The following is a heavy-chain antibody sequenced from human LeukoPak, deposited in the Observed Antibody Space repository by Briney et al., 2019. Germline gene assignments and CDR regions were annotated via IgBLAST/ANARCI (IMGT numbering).Heavy chain of an antibody. CDR1: GGSISSGGHY. D-gene: IGHD3-3*01. CDR3: ARDEAIFGAGYYYGMDV. CDR2: INYSGST. J-gene: IGHJ6*02. Sequence: PSVTLSLTCTVSGGSISSGGHYWSWIRQHPGKGLEWIGYINYSGSTYYNPSLKSRVTISVDTSQNQFSLKLSSVTAADTAVYYCARDEAIFGAGYYYGMDVWGQGTTVTVSS. V-gene: IGHV4-31*03.